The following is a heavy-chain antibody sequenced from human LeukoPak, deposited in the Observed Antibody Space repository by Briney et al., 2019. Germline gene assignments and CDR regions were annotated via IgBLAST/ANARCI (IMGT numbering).Heavy chain of an antibody. CDR2: INHSGST. CDR3: ARHGLSIAAPGRWFDP. V-gene: IGHV4-34*01. J-gene: IGHJ5*02. D-gene: IGHD6-6*01. Sequence: PSETLSLTCAVYHGSFSGYYWSWIRQPPGKGLEWIGEINHSGSTNYNPSLKSRVTISVDTSKNQFSLKLSSVTAADTAVYYCARHGLSIAAPGRWFDPWGQGTLVTVSS. CDR1: HGSFSGYY.